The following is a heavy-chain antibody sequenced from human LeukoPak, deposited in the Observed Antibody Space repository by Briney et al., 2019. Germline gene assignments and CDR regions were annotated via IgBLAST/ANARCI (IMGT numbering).Heavy chain of an antibody. V-gene: IGHV3-30*18. CDR1: GSTFSSYG. CDR3: AKSTTVTQRGYFDY. CDR2: ISYDGSNK. Sequence: GGSLRLSCAASGSTFSSYGMHWVRQAPAKGLEWVTIISYDGSNKYYADSVKGRFTISRDNSKNTLYLQMNSLRAEDTAVYYCAKSTTVTQRGYFDYWGQGTLVTVSS. D-gene: IGHD4-17*01. J-gene: IGHJ4*02.